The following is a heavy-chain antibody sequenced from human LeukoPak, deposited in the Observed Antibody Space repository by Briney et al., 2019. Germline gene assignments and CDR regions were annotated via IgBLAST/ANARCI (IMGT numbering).Heavy chain of an antibody. CDR1: GYSFTSYW. J-gene: IGHJ4*02. Sequence: LGKSLKISSKGSGYSFTSYWIGWVRQMPGKDLEWMGIIHPGDSDTRYSPSFQGQVTLSADRSISTAYLQWSGLKASDTAIYYCARHFSGYSYFDYWGQGTLVTVSS. V-gene: IGHV5-51*01. CDR3: ARHFSGYSYFDY. D-gene: IGHD5-12*01. CDR2: IHPGDSDT.